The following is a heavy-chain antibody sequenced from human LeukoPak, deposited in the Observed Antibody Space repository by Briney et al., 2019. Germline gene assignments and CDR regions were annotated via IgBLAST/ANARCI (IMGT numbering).Heavy chain of an antibody. CDR1: GGSISSYY. V-gene: IGHV4-4*07. CDR2: ISTSGST. Sequence: SETLSLTCTVSGGSISSYYWSWIRQPAGKGLEWIGRISTSGSTNYNPSLKSRVTMSVDTYRNQFSLKLNSVTAADTAVYYCAGLYYYMDVWGKGTTVTVSS. D-gene: IGHD3-22*01. CDR3: AGLYYYMDV. J-gene: IGHJ6*03.